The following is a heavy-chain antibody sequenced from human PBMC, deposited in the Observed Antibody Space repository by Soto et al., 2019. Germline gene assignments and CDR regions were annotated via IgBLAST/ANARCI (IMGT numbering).Heavy chain of an antibody. CDR2: IHHTGNI. D-gene: IGHD1-26*01. V-gene: IGHV4-4*02. Sequence: QVQLQESGPGLVKPLGTLSLTCVVSGGSISTNNWWHWIRQTPGKGLEWIGEIHHTGNINYSPSLTSRVTMSIDESRNQFSLSLTSVTAADTAVYYCARERGAGTYQGFDYWGQGTLVTVSS. CDR3: ARERGAGTYQGFDY. CDR1: GGSISTNNW. J-gene: IGHJ4*02.